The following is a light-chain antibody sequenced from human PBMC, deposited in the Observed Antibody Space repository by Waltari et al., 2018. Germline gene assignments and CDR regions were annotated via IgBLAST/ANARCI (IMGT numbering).Light chain of an antibody. Sequence: EIVLTQSPGTLSLSPGERATLSCRASQSVSRTLAWYQQKPGQAPRLLIYGASNRATGIPDRFSGSGAETDFSLTISRLEPEDFAVYYCQHYVRLPVTFGQGTKVEIK. J-gene: IGKJ1*01. CDR2: GAS. CDR1: QSVSRT. CDR3: QHYVRLPVT. V-gene: IGKV3-20*01.